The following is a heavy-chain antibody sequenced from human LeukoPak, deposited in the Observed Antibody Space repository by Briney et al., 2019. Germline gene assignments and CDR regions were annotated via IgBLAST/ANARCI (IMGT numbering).Heavy chain of an antibody. CDR1: GYTFTGYY. V-gene: IGHV1-2*02. J-gene: IGHJ4*02. D-gene: IGHD5-12*01. CDR2: INPNSGGR. Sequence: GASVKVSCKASGYTFTGYYIHWVRQAPGQGLEWMGWINPNSGGRNYAQKFQGRVTMTRDTSTTYMEPSRLTSDDTAVYYCARAYSGYEAFDYWGQGTLVTVSS. CDR3: ARAYSGYEAFDY.